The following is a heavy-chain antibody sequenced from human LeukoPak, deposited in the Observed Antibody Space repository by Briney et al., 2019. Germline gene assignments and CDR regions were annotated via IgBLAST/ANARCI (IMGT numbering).Heavy chain of an antibody. CDR2: ISWNSGSM. V-gene: IGHV3-9*01. CDR1: GFTFDDYA. J-gene: IGHJ4*02. D-gene: IGHD5-12*01. CDR3: AKDSGYDPAHFDY. Sequence: PGRSLRLSCAASGFTFDDYAMHWVRQAPGKGLEWVSGISWNSGSMDYADSVKGRFTISRDNAKNSLYLQMNSLRAEDTALYYCAKDSGYDPAHFDYWGQGTLVTVSS.